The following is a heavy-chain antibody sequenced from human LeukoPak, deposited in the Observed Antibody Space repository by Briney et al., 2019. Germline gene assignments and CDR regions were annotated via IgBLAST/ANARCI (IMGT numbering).Heavy chain of an antibody. CDR3: AGRTGATYYFDY. V-gene: IGHV4-61*02. CDR2: IYTSGST. D-gene: IGHD5-12*01. J-gene: IGHJ4*02. CDR1: GGSISSGSYY. Sequence: SQTLSLTCTVSGGSISSGSYYWSWIRQPAGKGLEWIGRIYTSGSTNYNPSLKSRVTISVDTSKNQFSLKLSSVTAADTAVYYCAGRTGATYYFDYWGQGTLVTVSS.